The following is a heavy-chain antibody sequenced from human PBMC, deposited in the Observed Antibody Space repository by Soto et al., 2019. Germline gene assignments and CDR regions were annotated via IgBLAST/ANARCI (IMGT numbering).Heavy chain of an antibody. D-gene: IGHD3-10*01. J-gene: IGHJ3*02. V-gene: IGHV4-39*01. CDR1: GGSISSSSYY. CDR3: ARRHGSGRGAFDS. CDR2: IYYSGST. Sequence: SVTLSLPCTVSGGSISSSSYYWGWIRQPPGKGLEWIGSIYYSGSTYYNPSLTSRVTISVDTSKSQFSLKLSSVTAADTAVYYCARRHGSGRGAFDSWGQGIMGTVSS.